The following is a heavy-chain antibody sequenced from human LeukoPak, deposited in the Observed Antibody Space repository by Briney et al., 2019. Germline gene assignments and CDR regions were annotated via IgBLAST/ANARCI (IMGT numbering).Heavy chain of an antibody. Sequence: PGGSLRLSCAASGFTFSSYAMSWVRQAPGKGLEWVSAISGSGGSTYYADSVKGQFTISSDNSKNTLHLQMNSLRAEDTAVYYCAKDLEGVPAAVRGGFDYWGQGTLVTVSS. CDR2: ISGSGGST. CDR3: AKDLEGVPAAVRGGFDY. J-gene: IGHJ4*02. D-gene: IGHD2-2*01. CDR1: GFTFSSYA. V-gene: IGHV3-23*01.